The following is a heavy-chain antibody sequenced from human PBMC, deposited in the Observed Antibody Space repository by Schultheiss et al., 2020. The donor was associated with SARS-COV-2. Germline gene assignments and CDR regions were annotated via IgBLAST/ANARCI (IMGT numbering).Heavy chain of an antibody. V-gene: IGHV3-48*01. CDR3: ARDKGQWLASFFDY. D-gene: IGHD6-19*01. Sequence: GGSLRLSCAASEFTFNTYSMKWVRQAPGKGLEWVSGIGWNSGSVGYADSVKGRFTISRDNSKNTLYLQMNSLRAEDTAVYYCARDKGQWLASFFDYWGQGTLVTVSS. CDR1: EFTFNTYS. CDR2: IGWNSGSV. J-gene: IGHJ4*02.